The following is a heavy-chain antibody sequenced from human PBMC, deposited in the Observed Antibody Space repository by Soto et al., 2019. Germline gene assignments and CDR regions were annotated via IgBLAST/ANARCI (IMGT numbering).Heavy chain of an antibody. J-gene: IGHJ4*01. Sequence: PGGSLRLSCAASGFTFSSYGMHWVRQAPGKGLEWVAVIWYDGSNKYYADSVKGRFTISRDNSKNTLYLQMNSLRAEDTAVYYCARDQEYSSSLGDYWGHGALVTVSS. CDR3: ARDQEYSSSLGDY. V-gene: IGHV3-33*01. CDR1: GFTFSSYG. D-gene: IGHD6-6*01. CDR2: IWYDGSNK.